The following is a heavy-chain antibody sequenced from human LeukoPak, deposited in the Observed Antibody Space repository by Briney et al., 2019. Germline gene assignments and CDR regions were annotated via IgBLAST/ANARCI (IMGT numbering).Heavy chain of an antibody. CDR1: GFTFSSSN. J-gene: IGHJ3*02. V-gene: IGHV3-48*01. Sequence: GGSLRLSCAASGFTFSSSNMNWVRQAPGKGLEWVSYISSRSSTIYYADSVKGRFTVSRDNAKNPLYLQMNSLRAEDTAVYSCARDLRGFDIWGQGTMVTVSS. CDR3: ARDLRGFDI. CDR2: ISSRSSTI.